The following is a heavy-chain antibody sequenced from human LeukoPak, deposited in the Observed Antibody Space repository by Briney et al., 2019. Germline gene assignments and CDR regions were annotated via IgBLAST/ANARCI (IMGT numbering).Heavy chain of an antibody. Sequence: GGSPRLSCAASGFTFSSYAMHWVRQAPGKGLEWLAVISYDGSNKFYADSVKGRFTISRDNSRNTLYLQVNSLRAEDTAVYYCARGDNSAFDIWGQGTMVTVSS. J-gene: IGHJ3*02. V-gene: IGHV3-30-3*01. D-gene: IGHD3-22*01. CDR1: GFTFSSYA. CDR2: ISYDGSNK. CDR3: ARGDNSAFDI.